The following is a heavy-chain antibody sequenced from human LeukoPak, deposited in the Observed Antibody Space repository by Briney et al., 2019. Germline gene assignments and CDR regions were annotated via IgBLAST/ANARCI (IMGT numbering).Heavy chain of an antibody. CDR2: IKQDGSEK. J-gene: IGHJ6*03. CDR1: GFTFSSYW. V-gene: IGHV3-7*01. D-gene: IGHD4-11*01. CDR3: AKTTITPPYYMDV. Sequence: PGGSLRLSCAASGFTFSSYWMSWVRQAPGKGLEWVANIKQDGSEKYYVDSVKGRFTISRDNAKNSLYLQMNSLRAGDTAVYYCAKTTITPPYYMDVWGKGTTVTVSS.